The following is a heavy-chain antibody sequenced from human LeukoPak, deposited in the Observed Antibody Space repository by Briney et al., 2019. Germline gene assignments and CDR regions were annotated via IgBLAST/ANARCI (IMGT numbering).Heavy chain of an antibody. J-gene: IGHJ4*02. CDR3: ARDRVGAHYFDY. CDR2: IFPSGGEI. D-gene: IGHD1-26*01. V-gene: IGHV3-23*01. Sequence: GGSLRLSCAASGFTFSTFAMIWVRQPPGKGLGWVSSIFPSGGEIHYADSVRGRFTISRDNSKSTLSLQMNSLRAEDTAVYYCARDRVGAHYFDYWGQGTLVTVSS. CDR1: GFTFSTFA.